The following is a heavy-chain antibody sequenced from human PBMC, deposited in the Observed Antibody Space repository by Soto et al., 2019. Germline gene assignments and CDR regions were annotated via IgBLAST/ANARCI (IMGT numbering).Heavy chain of an antibody. J-gene: IGHJ3*02. V-gene: IGHV3-13*05. CDR3: ARVHLGYCSGGSCYPPHAFDI. CDR1: GFTFSSYD. D-gene: IGHD2-15*01. Sequence: GGSLRLSCAASGFTFSSYDMHWVRQATGKGLEWVSAIGTAGDPYYPGSVKGRFTISRENAKNSLYLQMNSLRAGDTAVYYCARVHLGYCSGGSCYPPHAFDIWGQGTMVTVS. CDR2: IGTAGDP.